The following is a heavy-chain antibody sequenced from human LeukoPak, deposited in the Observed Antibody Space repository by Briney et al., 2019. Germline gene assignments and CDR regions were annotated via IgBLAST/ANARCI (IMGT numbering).Heavy chain of an antibody. CDR2: ISTTGDRT. D-gene: IGHD1-1*01. J-gene: IGHJ4*02. CDR3: AKHWSC. V-gene: IGHV3-23*01. CDR1: AFTFTDSD. Sequence: GGSLRLSFAASAFTFTDSDMSWVRQAPGEGLEWVSSISTTGDRTYYADSVKGRFTISRDNAKNTLYLQMNSLRAEDTAVYFCAKHWSCWGQGSLVTVSS.